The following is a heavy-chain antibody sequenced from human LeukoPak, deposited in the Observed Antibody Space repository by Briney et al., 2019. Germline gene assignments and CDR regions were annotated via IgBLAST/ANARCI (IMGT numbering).Heavy chain of an antibody. Sequence: GGSLRLSCAASGFTFSSYAMSWVRQAPGEGLEWVSAISGSGGSTYYADSVKGRFTISRDNSKNTLYLQMNSLRAEDTAVYYCALGYCSSTSCPSWFDPWGQGTLVTVSS. D-gene: IGHD2-2*03. V-gene: IGHV3-23*01. J-gene: IGHJ5*02. CDR3: ALGYCSSTSCPSWFDP. CDR2: ISGSGGST. CDR1: GFTFSSYA.